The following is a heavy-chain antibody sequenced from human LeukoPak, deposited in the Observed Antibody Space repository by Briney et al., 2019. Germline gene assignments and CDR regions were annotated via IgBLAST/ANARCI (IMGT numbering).Heavy chain of an antibody. D-gene: IGHD2-8*02. V-gene: IGHV3-21*01. CDR3: ARGYCNGGDCYFAD. CDR1: GFTYTTYS. CDR2: ISGSSTYI. J-gene: IGHJ4*02. Sequence: GGSLRLSCAASGFTYTTYSMNWVRQAPGKGLEWVSCISGSSTYIYYADSVKGRFTISRDNAKNSLYLQMSSLRAEDTAVYCCARGYCNGGDCYFADWGQGTPVTVSS.